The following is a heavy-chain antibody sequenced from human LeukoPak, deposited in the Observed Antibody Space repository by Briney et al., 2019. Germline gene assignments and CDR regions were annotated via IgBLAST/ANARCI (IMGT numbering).Heavy chain of an antibody. CDR3: AKEIPKPIVVVPPAPDY. D-gene: IGHD2-2*01. J-gene: IGHJ4*02. V-gene: IGHV3-23*01. Sequence: GESLRLSCAASGFTFSSYAMSWVRQAPGKGLEWVSAISGSGGSTYYADSVKGRFTISRDNSKNTLYLQMNSLRAEDTAVYYCAKEIPKPIVVVPPAPDYWGQGTLVTVSS. CDR2: ISGSGGST. CDR1: GFTFSSYA.